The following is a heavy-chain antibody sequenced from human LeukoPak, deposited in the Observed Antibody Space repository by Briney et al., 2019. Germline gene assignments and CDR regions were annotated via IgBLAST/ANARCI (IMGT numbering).Heavy chain of an antibody. CDR3: AKDFSGHDY. Sequence: GGSLRLSCAASGFTFSGYAMTWVRQAPGRGLEWVSAISASGGRTYYADSVKGRFTISRDNSKNTVYLQMNSLRAEDTAVYYCAKDFSGHDYWGQGTLVTVSS. CDR1: GFTFSGYA. J-gene: IGHJ4*02. D-gene: IGHD3-3*01. CDR2: ISASGGRT. V-gene: IGHV3-23*01.